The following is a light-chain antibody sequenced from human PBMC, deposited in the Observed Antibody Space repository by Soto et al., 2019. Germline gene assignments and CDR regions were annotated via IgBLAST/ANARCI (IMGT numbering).Light chain of an antibody. Sequence: QSVLTQPPSASGTPGQRVTISCSGSSSNIEENSVPWYQWLPGAAPRLLIYNDYQRPSGFSDRFSGSKSGTSASLANSGLQSEDDADSYCTAWDDSLTAWLFGGGTTLTLL. CDR3: TAWDDSLTAWL. J-gene: IGLJ3*02. CDR1: SSNIEENS. V-gene: IGLV1-44*01. CDR2: NDY.